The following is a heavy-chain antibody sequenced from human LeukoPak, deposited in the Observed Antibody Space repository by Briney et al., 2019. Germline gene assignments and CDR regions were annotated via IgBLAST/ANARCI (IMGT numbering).Heavy chain of an antibody. Sequence: GGSLRLSCAASGFTFSTYGMSWVRQAPGKGLEWVANINEDGSGKEYVDSVKGRFTISRDNARNSLSLQMNSLRVEDTAVYYCARDPYDKIAYGAFDIWGQGTVVTVSS. V-gene: IGHV3-7*01. CDR3: ARDPYDKIAYGAFDI. CDR1: GFTFSTYG. CDR2: INEDGSGK. J-gene: IGHJ3*02. D-gene: IGHD3-22*01.